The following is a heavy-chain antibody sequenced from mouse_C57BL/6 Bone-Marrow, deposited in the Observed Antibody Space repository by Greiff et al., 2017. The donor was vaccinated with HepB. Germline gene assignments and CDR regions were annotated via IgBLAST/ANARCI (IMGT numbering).Heavy chain of an antibody. D-gene: IGHD1-1*01. V-gene: IGHV1-82*01. CDR2: IYPGDGDT. CDR3: AGYYGVARGYAMDY. Sequence: VKLVESGPELVKPGASVKISCKASGYAFSSSWMNWVKQRPGKGLEWIGRIYPGDGDTNYNGKFKGKATLTADKSSSTAYMQLSSLTSEDSAVYFCAGYYGVARGYAMDYWGQGTSVTVSS. CDR1: GYAFSSSW. J-gene: IGHJ4*01.